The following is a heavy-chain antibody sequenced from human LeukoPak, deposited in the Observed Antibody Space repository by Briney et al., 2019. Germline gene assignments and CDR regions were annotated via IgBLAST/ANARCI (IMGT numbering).Heavy chain of an antibody. D-gene: IGHD6-19*01. J-gene: IGHJ4*02. CDR2: IYHRGGT. CDR1: GGSISSSVYY. Sequence: SETLSLTCTVSGGSISSSVYYWSWIRQPPGQGLEWIGYIYHRGGTYYNPSLKSRVNISVDKSKNQFSLKLSSVTAADTAVYYCARMETAVAGTGTFDYWGQGTLVTVSS. V-gene: IGHV4-30-2*01. CDR3: ARMETAVAGTGTFDY.